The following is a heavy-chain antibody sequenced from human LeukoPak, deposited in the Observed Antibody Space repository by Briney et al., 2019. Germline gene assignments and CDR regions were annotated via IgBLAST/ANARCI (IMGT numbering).Heavy chain of an antibody. Sequence: GGSLRLSCAASGFTFSSYSVNWVRQAPGKGLEWVSYISSSSSTIYYADSVKGRFTISRDNAKNSLYLQMNSLRDEDTAVYYCARRTHLGYCSGGSCYAFDYWGQGTLVTVSS. CDR1: GFTFSSYS. CDR2: ISSSSSTI. V-gene: IGHV3-48*02. D-gene: IGHD2-15*01. J-gene: IGHJ4*02. CDR3: ARRTHLGYCSGGSCYAFDY.